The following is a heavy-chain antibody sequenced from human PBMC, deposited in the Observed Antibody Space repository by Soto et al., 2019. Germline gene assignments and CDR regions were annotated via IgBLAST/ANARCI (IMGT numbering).Heavy chain of an antibody. CDR2: ISRYGDFT. V-gene: IGHV3-23*01. CDR3: AKDSYLDHESRGYLFDN. CDR1: GFTFNIYA. J-gene: IGHJ4*02. Sequence: EVQLLESGGDLIQPGGSLRLSCAASGFTFNIYAMAWVRQAPGKGLEWVSAISRYGDFTYYADSVEGRFTISRDNSKNTLYLQMNILRDEDTALYYCAKDSYLDHESRGYLFDNWGQGTLVTVSS. D-gene: IGHD3-22*01.